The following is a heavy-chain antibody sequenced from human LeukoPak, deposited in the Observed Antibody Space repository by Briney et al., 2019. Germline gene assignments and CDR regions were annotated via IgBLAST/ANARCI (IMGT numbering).Heavy chain of an antibody. D-gene: IGHD3-10*01. V-gene: IGHV3-48*04. Sequence: GGSLRLSCAASGFTFSSYSMNWVRQAPGRGLEWVSYISSSSSTIYYADSVKGRFTISRDNAKNSLYLQMNSLRAEDTAVYYCARGYYGSGSYLAYWGQGTLVTVSS. CDR2: ISSSSSTI. CDR3: ARGYYGSGSYLAY. CDR1: GFTFSSYS. J-gene: IGHJ4*02.